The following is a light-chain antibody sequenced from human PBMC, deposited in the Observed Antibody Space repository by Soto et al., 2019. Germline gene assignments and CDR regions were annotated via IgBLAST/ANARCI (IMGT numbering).Light chain of an antibody. CDR2: NTT. CDR1: TGAVTGSYY. J-gene: IGLJ3*02. Sequence: QTVVTQEPSLTVSPGGTVTLTCASSTGAVTGSYYPNWFQQKPGQAPRALIYNTTNKHSWTPARFSGSLLGGKAALTLSGVQPEDEAEYYCLLYYDAPQHWVFGGGTKLTVL. CDR3: LLYYDAPQHWV. V-gene: IGLV7-43*01.